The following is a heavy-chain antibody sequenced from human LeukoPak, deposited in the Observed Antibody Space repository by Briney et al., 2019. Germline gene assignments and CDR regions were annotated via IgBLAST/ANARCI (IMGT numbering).Heavy chain of an antibody. Sequence: SQTLSLACAISGDSVSSNSAAWNWIRQSPSRGLEWLGRTYYRSKWYNDYAVSVKSRITINPDTSRNQFSLQLNSVTPEDTAVYYCAGGSYYRTDAFDIWDQGTMVTVSS. V-gene: IGHV6-1*01. CDR3: AGGSYYRTDAFDI. CDR2: TYYRSKWYN. CDR1: GDSVSSNSAA. J-gene: IGHJ3*02. D-gene: IGHD1-26*01.